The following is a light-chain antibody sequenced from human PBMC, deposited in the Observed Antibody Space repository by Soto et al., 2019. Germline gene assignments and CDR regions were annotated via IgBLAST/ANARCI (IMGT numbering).Light chain of an antibody. CDR3: NSYTNNSTLFV. J-gene: IGLJ1*01. V-gene: IGLV2-14*01. Sequence: QSVLTQPASVSGSPGQSITISCTGTSWDVGAYNYVSWYQQHPGKAPKLMIYDVSNRPSGVSNRFSGSKSGNTASLTISGLQAEDEADYYCNSYTNNSTLFVFGTGTKVTVL. CDR1: SWDVGAYNY. CDR2: DVS.